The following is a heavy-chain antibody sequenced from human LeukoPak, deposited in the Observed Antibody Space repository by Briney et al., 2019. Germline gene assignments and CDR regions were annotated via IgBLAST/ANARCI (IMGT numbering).Heavy chain of an antibody. J-gene: IGHJ4*02. D-gene: IGHD3-10*01. V-gene: IGHV4-59*01. CDR3: ASSGAPSYYYGSGSYYSSDY. CDR2: IYYSGTT. Sequence: SETLSLTCTVSGGSISSYYWSWIRQPPGKGPEWVGYIYYSGTTNYNPSLKSRVTISVDTSKNHFSLKLSSVTAADTAVYYCASSGAPSYYYGSGSYYSSDYWGQGTLVTVSS. CDR1: GGSISSYY.